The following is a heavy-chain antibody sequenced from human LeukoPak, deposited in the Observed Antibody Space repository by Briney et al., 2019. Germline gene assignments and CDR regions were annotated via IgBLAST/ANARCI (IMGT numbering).Heavy chain of an antibody. D-gene: IGHD3-9*01. CDR2: INPNSGRT. CDR3: ARDSSDVLTGYYHF. Sequence: ASVTVSCMTSGYTFNDYYLHWVRQAPGQRLEWMGWINPNSGRTNYPPKFQGRVTLTTDTSISTAYMELSSLISGDTALYYCARDSSDVLTGYYHFWGQGTLVTVSS. J-gene: IGHJ4*02. V-gene: IGHV1-2*02. CDR1: GYTFNDYY.